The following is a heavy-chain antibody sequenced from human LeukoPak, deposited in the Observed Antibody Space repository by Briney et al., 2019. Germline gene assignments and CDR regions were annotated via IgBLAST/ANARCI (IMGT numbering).Heavy chain of an antibody. CDR1: GGSFSNYNYY. V-gene: IGHV4-39*01. CDR3: ARQNNFDFWSGFFDY. Sequence: SETLSLTCTVSGGSFSNYNYYWGWIRQSPGKGLEWIGSIHYAGSTYYNPSLKSRVTISVDTSKNQFSLNLSSVTAADTAVYYCARQNNFDFWSGFFDYWGLGALVTVSS. J-gene: IGHJ4*02. CDR2: IHYAGST. D-gene: IGHD3-3*01.